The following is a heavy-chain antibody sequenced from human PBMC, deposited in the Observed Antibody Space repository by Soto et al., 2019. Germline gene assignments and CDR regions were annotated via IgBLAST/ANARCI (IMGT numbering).Heavy chain of an antibody. J-gene: IGHJ5*02. V-gene: IGHV1-8*01. CDR1: GYTFTSYD. D-gene: IGHD6-13*01. CDR3: ARGTRSSSWYKGGNWFDP. Sequence: GASVKVSCKASGYTFTSYDINWVRQATGQGLEWMGWMNPNSGNTGYAQKFQGRVTMTRNTSISTAYMELSSLRSEDTAVYYCARGTRSSSWYKGGNWFDPWGHGTLVTVSS. CDR2: MNPNSGNT.